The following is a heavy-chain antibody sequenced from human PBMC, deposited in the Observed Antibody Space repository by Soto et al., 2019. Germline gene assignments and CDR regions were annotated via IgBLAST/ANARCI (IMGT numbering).Heavy chain of an antibody. J-gene: IGHJ4*02. D-gene: IGHD1-20*01. CDR2: ISANDVGT. CDR3: AKAKNDYNWDNRPPFDY. CDR1: GFTLRNYA. V-gene: IGHV3-23*01. Sequence: QAVGSLRLSCEASGFTLRNYAMTWIRQAPGKGLEWVSLISANDVGTYYAESVKTRFTISTDQSRNTVYLQMDSLRADDTAIYYCAKAKNDYNWDNRPPFDYWGQGTLVTVS.